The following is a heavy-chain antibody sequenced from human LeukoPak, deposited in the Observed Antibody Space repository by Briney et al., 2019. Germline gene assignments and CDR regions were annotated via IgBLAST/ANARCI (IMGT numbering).Heavy chain of an antibody. CDR1: GGSISSYY. V-gene: IGHV4-59*01. CDR3: ASRYCSGGSCYLDY. J-gene: IGHJ4*02. CDR2: IYYSGST. Sequence: SESLSLTCTVSGGSISSYYWSWIRQPPGKGLEWIGYIYYSGSTNYNPSLKSRVTISVDTSKNQFSLKLSSVTAADTAVYYCASRYCSGGSCYLDYWGQGTLVTVSS. D-gene: IGHD2-15*01.